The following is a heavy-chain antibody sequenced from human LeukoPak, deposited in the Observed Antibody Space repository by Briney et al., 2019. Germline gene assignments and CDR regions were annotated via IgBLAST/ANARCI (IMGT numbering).Heavy chain of an antibody. Sequence: SETLSLTCAVSGGSFSGYYWSWIRQPPGKGLEWIGEINHSGSTNYNPSPKSRVTISTDTSKNQFSLKLTSVTAADTAMYFCARAGVVANPLYYFHMDVWGNGTTVTVSS. D-gene: IGHD3-3*01. V-gene: IGHV4-34*01. CDR1: GGSFSGYY. CDR3: ARAGVVANPLYYFHMDV. J-gene: IGHJ6*03. CDR2: INHSGST.